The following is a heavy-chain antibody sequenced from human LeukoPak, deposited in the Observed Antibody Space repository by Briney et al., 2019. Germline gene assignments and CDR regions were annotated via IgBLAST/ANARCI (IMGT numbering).Heavy chain of an antibody. CDR2: IYYSGTT. Sequence: SETLSLTRTVSGGSISGGGYFWSWIRQHPGKGLEWIGHIYYSGTTYYNPSLKSRVTISVDTSRNQFSLKLSSVTAADTAVYYCARITVGIYYFDYWGQGTLVTVS. CDR1: GGSISGGGYF. CDR3: ARITVGIYYFDY. J-gene: IGHJ4*02. V-gene: IGHV4-31*03. D-gene: IGHD4-23*01.